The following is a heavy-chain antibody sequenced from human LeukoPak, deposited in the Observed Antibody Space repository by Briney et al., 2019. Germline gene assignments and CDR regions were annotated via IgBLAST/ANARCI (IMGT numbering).Heavy chain of an antibody. V-gene: IGHV4-39*01. CDR2: IYYSGST. D-gene: IGHD3-10*01. J-gene: IGHJ5*02. CDR1: GGSISSSSYY. Sequence: SETLSLTCTVSGGSISSSSYYWGWIRQPPGKGLEWIGSIYYSGSTYYNPSLKSRVTISVDTSKNQFSLKLSSVTAADTAVYYCAASYGSGSPFDLWGQGTLVTVSS. CDR3: AASYGSGSPFDL.